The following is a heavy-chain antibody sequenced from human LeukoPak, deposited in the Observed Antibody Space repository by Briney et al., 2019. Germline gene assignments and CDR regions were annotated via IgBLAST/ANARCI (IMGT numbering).Heavy chain of an antibody. CDR1: GYTFTSYY. CDR2: INPNSGGT. Sequence: ASVKVSCKASGYTFTSYYMHWVRQAPGQGLEWMGWINPNSGGTNYAQKFQGRVTMTRDTSISTAYMELSRLRSDDTAVYYCAREGPGRIAVAGRETHYYYYMDVWGKGTTVTISS. V-gene: IGHV1-2*02. CDR3: AREGPGRIAVAGRETHYYYYMDV. D-gene: IGHD6-19*01. J-gene: IGHJ6*03.